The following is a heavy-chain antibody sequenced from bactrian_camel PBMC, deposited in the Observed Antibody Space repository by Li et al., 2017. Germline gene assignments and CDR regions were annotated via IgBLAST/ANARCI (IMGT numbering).Heavy chain of an antibody. Sequence: HVQLVESGGDSVEAGGSLRLSCVASEYPARFMAWFRQAGGAERELAAVIYFGGAGGDRTFHADSVKGRFTISQDNAKNTLYLQMNSLKPEDTAMYYCAFEIGALAVLPGIGVRIDTGARGPRSPSP. V-gene: IGHV3S54*01. CDR1: EYPARF. D-gene: IGHD3*01. CDR2: IYFGGAGGDRT. J-gene: IGHJ4*01. CDR3: AFEIGALAVLPGIGVRIDT.